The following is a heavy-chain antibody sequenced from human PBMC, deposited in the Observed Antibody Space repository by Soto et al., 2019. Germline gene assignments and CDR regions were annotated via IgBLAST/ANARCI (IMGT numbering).Heavy chain of an antibody. CDR1: GFTFSSFG. D-gene: IGHD3-3*01. CDR3: ARDASYYSLWSGYYPSRNGMDV. Sequence: QVQVVESGGGVVQPGRSLRLSCAASGFTFSSFGMHWVRQAPGKGLEWVSLIWYDGSKKSYGDSVKGRFTISRANSRNTVYLQVNSVRADDTAVYYCARDASYYSLWSGYYPSRNGMDVWGQGTTVTVSS. CDR2: IWYDGSKK. J-gene: IGHJ6*02. V-gene: IGHV3-33*01.